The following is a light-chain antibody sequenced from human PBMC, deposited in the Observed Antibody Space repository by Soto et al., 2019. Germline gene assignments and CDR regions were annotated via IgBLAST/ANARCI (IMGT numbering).Light chain of an antibody. CDR1: QSIASS. Sequence: DVQMTQSPSFLSASVGDRVTITCRASQSIASSLNWYQQRPGTAPTRLIYATANLESGVPSKFSGRGSATDFTLSINSLQHADCATCFCHQPYSMSVTFGQGTRLE. V-gene: IGKV1-39*01. CDR2: ATA. J-gene: IGKJ2*01. CDR3: HQPYSMSVT.